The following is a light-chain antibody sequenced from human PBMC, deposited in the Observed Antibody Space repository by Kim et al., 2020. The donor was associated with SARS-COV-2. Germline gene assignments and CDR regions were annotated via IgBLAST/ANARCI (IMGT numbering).Light chain of an antibody. V-gene: IGKV1-9*01. J-gene: IGKJ1*01. Sequence: FACVGETATIPGRAREDISNYLAWCQQKPGKAPKLLIYAASDLPSGDPSRFRGGGSGTDFTLTISGRQPEDFATYYCQHLRGYRTFGQGTKVEIK. CDR1: EDISNY. CDR2: AAS. CDR3: QHLRGYRT.